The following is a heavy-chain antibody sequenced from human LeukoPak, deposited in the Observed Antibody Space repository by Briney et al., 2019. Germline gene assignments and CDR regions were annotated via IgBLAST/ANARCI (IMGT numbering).Heavy chain of an antibody. CDR1: GGSISSSNW. CDR2: IYHSGST. Sequence: PSETLSLTCAVSGGSISSSNWWSWVRQPPGKGLEWIGEIYHSGSTHYNPSLTGRVTISVDTSKNQLSLKLSSVTAADTAVYYCARDDCTITSCYAPMYWGQGTLVTVSS. D-gene: IGHD2-2*01. CDR3: ARDDCTITSCYAPMY. V-gene: IGHV4-4*02. J-gene: IGHJ4*02.